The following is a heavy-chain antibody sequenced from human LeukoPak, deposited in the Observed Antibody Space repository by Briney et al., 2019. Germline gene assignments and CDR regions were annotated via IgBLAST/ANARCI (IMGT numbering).Heavy chain of an antibody. CDR2: IYTSGST. CDR3: ATARAYGSGSYYDY. CDR1: GGSINTYY. J-gene: IGHJ4*02. D-gene: IGHD3-10*01. Sequence: SETLSLTCTVSGGSINTYYWSWIRQPAGKGLEWIGRIYTSGSTNYNPSLKSRVTMSVDTSKNQLSLKLRSVTAADTAVYYCATARAYGSGSYYDYWGQGTLVTVSS. V-gene: IGHV4-4*07.